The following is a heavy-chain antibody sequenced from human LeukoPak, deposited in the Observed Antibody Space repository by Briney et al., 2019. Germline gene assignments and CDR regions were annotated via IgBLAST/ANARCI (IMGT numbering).Heavy chain of an antibody. CDR3: AKSRNFGYDY. D-gene: IGHD3-10*01. CDR2: ISSSSGTI. V-gene: IGHV3-48*04. J-gene: IGHJ4*02. CDR1: GFTFSSYT. Sequence: GGSLRLSCAASGFTFSSYTLNWVRQAPGKGLEWVAYISSSSGTIYYADSVKGRFTISRDNAKNSLYLQMNSLSTDDTAVYYCAKSRNFGYDYWGQGTLVTVAS.